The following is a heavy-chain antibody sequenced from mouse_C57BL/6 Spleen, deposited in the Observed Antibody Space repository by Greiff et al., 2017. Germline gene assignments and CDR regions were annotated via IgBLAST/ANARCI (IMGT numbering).Heavy chain of an antibody. CDR3: ARPSDGYYEAMDY. J-gene: IGHJ4*01. D-gene: IGHD2-3*01. CDR1: GYTFTSYG. V-gene: IGHV1-81*01. Sequence: QVQLQQSGAELARPGASVKLSCKASGYTFTSYGISWVKQRPGQGLEWIGEIYPRSGNTYYNEKFKGKATLTADKSSSTAYIELRSLTSEDSAVYFCARPSDGYYEAMDYWGQGTSVTVSS. CDR2: IYPRSGNT.